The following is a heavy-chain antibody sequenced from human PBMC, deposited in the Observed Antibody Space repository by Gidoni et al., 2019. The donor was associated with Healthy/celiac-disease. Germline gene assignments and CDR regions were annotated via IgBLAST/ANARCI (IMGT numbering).Heavy chain of an antibody. J-gene: IGHJ5*02. CDR1: GFTFSSYA. Sequence: QVQLVESGGGVVQPGRSLRLSCAASGFTFSSYAMHWVRQAPGKGLEWVAVISYDGSNKYYADSVKGRFTISRENSKNTLYLQMNSRRAEDTAVYYCARDPYYYDNWGWFDPWGQGTLVTVSS. CDR2: ISYDGSNK. CDR3: ARDPYYYDNWGWFDP. V-gene: IGHV3-30*04. D-gene: IGHD3-22*01.